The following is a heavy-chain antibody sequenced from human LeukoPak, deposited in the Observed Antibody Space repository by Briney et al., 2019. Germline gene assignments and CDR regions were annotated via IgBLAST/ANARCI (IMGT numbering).Heavy chain of an antibody. V-gene: IGHV4-61*08. CDR3: ARQWFGELF. CDR1: GGSISSGGYY. Sequence: SETLSLTCTVSGGSISSGGYYWSWIRQPPGKGLEWIGYIYYSGSTNYNPSLKSRVTISVDTSKNQFSLKLSSVTAADTAVYYCARQWFGELFWGQGTLVTVSS. D-gene: IGHD3-10*01. CDR2: IYYSGST. J-gene: IGHJ4*02.